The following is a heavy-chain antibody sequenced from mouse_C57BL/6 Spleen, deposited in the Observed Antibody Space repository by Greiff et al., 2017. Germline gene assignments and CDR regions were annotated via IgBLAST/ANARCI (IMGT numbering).Heavy chain of an antibody. CDR2: IDPSDSET. CDR1: GYTFTSYW. V-gene: IGHV1-52*01. Sequence: QVQLQQPGAELVRPGSSVKLSCKASGYTFTSYWMHWVKQRPIQGLEWIGNIDPSDSETHYNQKFKDKATLTVDKSSSTAYMQLSSLTSEDSAVYYCARSYDGYYAWFAYGGQGTLVTVSA. J-gene: IGHJ3*01. D-gene: IGHD2-3*01. CDR3: ARSYDGYYAWFAY.